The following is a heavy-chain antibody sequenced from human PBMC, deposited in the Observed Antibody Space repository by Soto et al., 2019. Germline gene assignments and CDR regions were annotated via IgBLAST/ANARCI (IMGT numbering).Heavy chain of an antibody. J-gene: IGHJ4*02. V-gene: IGHV1-69*05. CDR1: GGTFSSYA. Sequence: QVQLVQSGAEVKKPGSLVKVSCKASGGTFSSYAISWVRQAPGQGLEWLGGIIPIFGTANYAQKFQGRVTITTDESTRTAYLALSRPRSEDTAVYHWACLTGVVVVAAEGTFDYWGQGTLVTVSS. CDR3: ACLTGVVVVAAEGTFDY. CDR2: IIPIFGTA. D-gene: IGHD2-15*01.